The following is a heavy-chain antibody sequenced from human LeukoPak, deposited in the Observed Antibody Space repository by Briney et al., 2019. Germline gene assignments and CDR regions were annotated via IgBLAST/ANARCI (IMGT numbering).Heavy chain of an antibody. CDR2: INSDGSIT. CDR3: ARVPLTYYYGSGSSPPDY. J-gene: IGHJ4*02. D-gene: IGHD3-10*01. Sequence: GGSLRLSCAASGFTFSSYWMHWVRQAPGKGLVWVSRINSDGSITNYADSVKGRFTISRDNAKNTLYLQMNSLRAEDTAVYCCARVPLTYYYGSGSSPPDYWGQGTLVTVSS. V-gene: IGHV3-74*01. CDR1: GFTFSSYW.